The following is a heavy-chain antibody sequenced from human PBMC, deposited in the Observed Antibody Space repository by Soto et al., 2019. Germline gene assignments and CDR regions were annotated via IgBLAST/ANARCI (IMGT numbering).Heavy chain of an antibody. J-gene: IGHJ6*02. CDR2: IIPIFGTA. D-gene: IGHD2-15*01. Sequence: VASVKVSCKASGGTFSSYAISGVRQAPGRGLEWMGGIIPIFGTANYAQKFQGRVTITADESTSTAYMELSSLRSEDTAVYYCARGVKNCSGGICYSMDVCGQGTTVTVSS. CDR1: GGTFSSYA. V-gene: IGHV1-69*13. CDR3: ARGVKNCSGGICYSMDV.